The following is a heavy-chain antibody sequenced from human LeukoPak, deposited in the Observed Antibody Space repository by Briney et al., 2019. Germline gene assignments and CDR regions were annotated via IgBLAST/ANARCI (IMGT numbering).Heavy chain of an antibody. CDR1: GGTFSSYT. Sequence: SVKVSCKASGGTFSSYTISWVRQAPGQGLEWMGRIIPILGIANYAQKFQGRVTITADKSTSTAYMELSSLRSEDTAVYYCARPSSTDGYYYDGMDVWGQGTTVTVSS. D-gene: IGHD4-11*01. J-gene: IGHJ6*02. CDR3: ARPSSTDGYYYDGMDV. CDR2: IIPILGIA. V-gene: IGHV1-69*02.